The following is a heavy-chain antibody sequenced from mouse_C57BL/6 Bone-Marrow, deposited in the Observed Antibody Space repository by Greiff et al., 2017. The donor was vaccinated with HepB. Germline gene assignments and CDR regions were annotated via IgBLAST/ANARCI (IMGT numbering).Heavy chain of an antibody. CDR1: GYSITSGYY. J-gene: IGHJ2*01. CDR2: ISYDGSN. V-gene: IGHV3-6*01. D-gene: IGHD2-1*01. Sequence: EVKLMESGPGLVKPSQSLSLTCSVTGYSITSGYYWNWIRQFPGNKLEWIGYISYDGSNNYNPSLKNRISITRDTSKNQFFLKLNSVTTEDTATYYCAKGGNYYFDYWGQGTTLTVSS. CDR3: AKGGNYYFDY.